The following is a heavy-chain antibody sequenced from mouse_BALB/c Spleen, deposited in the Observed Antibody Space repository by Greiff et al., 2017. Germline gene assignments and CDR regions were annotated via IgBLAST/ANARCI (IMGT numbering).Heavy chain of an antibody. D-gene: IGHD1-2*01. V-gene: IGHV3-6*02. CDR3: ARATTAKYYFDY. CDR2: ISYDGSN. J-gene: IGHJ2*01. CDR1: GYSITSGYY. Sequence: EVKLLESGPGLVKPSQSLSLTCSVTGYSITSGYYWNWIRQFPGNKLEWMGYISYDGSNNYNPSLKNRISITRDTSKNQFFLKLNSVTTEDTATYYCARATTAKYYFDYWGQGTTLTVSS.